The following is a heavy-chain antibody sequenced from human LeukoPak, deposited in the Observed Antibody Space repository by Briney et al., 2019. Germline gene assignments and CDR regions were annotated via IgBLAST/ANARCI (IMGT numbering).Heavy chain of an antibody. CDR1: GYTFTSYD. Sequence: GASVKVSCKASGYTFTSYDINWVRQAPGQGLEWMGWMDPNTGDTGYVQNFQGRVTMTRNTSISTAYMELSSLKSEDTGVYYCARWASGWFPFDYWGQGSLVTVSS. CDR3: ARWASGWFPFDY. V-gene: IGHV1-8*01. CDR2: MDPNTGDT. D-gene: IGHD3-10*01. J-gene: IGHJ4*02.